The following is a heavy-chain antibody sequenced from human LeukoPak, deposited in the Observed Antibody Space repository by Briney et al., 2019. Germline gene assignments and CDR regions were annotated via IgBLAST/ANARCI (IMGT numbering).Heavy chain of an antibody. Sequence: SQTLSLTCAISGDSVSSNSAAWNWIRQSPSRGLEWLGRTYYRSKWYNDYAVSVESRVTINPDTSKNQFSLQLNSVTPEDTAVYYCARDSDWNYEGLDYWGQGTLVTVSS. J-gene: IGHJ4*02. CDR3: ARDSDWNYEGLDY. CDR2: TYYRSKWYN. CDR1: GDSVSSNSAA. D-gene: IGHD1-7*01. V-gene: IGHV6-1*01.